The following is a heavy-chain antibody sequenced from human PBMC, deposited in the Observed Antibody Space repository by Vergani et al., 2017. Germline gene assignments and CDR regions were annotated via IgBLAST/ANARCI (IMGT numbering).Heavy chain of an antibody. CDR3: AREVVAGDRWTYYYYGMDV. CDR1: GFTFSSYS. V-gene: IGHV3-48*04. Sequence: EVQLVESGGGLVQPGGSLRLSCAASGFTFSSYSMNWVRQAPGKGLEWVSYISSSSSTIYYADSVKGRFTISRDNAKNSLYLQMNSLRAEDTAVYYCAREVVAGDRWTYYYYGMDVWGQGTTVTVSS. CDR2: ISSSSSTI. D-gene: IGHD6-19*01. J-gene: IGHJ6*02.